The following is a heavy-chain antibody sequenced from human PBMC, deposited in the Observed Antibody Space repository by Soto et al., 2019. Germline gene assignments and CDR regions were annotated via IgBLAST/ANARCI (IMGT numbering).Heavy chain of an antibody. V-gene: IGHV3-48*03. CDR2: ISTGSSTI. D-gene: IGHD1-26*01. CDR1: GFTLSYYG. Sequence: PGGSLRRSCIASGFTLSYYGMHWVRQAPGKGLEWVSYISTGSSTIYYADSVKGRFTISRDNANKSLFLEINSLGPEDTAVYYCARVRAGAANGYYGMDVWGQGTTVTVSS. J-gene: IGHJ6*02. CDR3: ARVRAGAANGYYGMDV.